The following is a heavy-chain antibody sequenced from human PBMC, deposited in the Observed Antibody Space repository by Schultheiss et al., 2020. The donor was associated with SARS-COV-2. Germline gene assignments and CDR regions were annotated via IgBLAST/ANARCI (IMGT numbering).Heavy chain of an antibody. CDR3: ARDSYYYYMDV. Sequence: ASVKVSCKASGGTFSSYTISWVRQAPGQGLEWMGWISAYNGNTNYAQKLQGRVTMTTDTSTSTAYMELRSLRSDDTAVYYCARDSYYYYMDVWGKGTTVTVSS. CDR2: ISAYNGNT. V-gene: IGHV1-18*01. J-gene: IGHJ6*03. CDR1: GGTFSSYT.